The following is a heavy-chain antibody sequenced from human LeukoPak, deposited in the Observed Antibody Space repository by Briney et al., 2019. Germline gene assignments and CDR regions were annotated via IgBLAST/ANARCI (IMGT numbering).Heavy chain of an antibody. CDR3: ARVGDDYGDYGGGNDAFDI. D-gene: IGHD4-17*01. CDR1: GGSISNYY. Sequence: SETLSLTCTVSGGSISNYYWSWIRQPPGKGLEWIGYIYYSGSTNYNPSLKSRVTISVDTSKNQFSLKLSSVTAADTAVYYCARVGDDYGDYGGGNDAFDIWGQGTMVTVSS. V-gene: IGHV4-59*08. J-gene: IGHJ3*02. CDR2: IYYSGST.